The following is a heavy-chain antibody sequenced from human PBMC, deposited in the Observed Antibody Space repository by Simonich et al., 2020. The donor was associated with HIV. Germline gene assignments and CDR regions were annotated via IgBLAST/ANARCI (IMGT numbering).Heavy chain of an antibody. Sequence: EVQLLESGGGLVQPGGSLRLSCAASGFTFSSYAMSWVRQAPGKGLEWVPAMSGSGGSTYYADSVKGRFTISRDNSKNTLYLQMNSLRAEDTAVYYCAKDRYYNFWSGYYDYWGQGTLVTVSS. J-gene: IGHJ4*02. V-gene: IGHV3-23*01. D-gene: IGHD3-3*01. CDR2: MSGSGGST. CDR3: AKDRYYNFWSGYYDY. CDR1: GFTFSSYA.